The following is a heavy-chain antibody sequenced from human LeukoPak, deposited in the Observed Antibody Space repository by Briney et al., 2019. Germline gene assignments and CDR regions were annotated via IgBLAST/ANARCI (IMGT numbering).Heavy chain of an antibody. CDR2: ISGSGDAT. J-gene: IGHJ4*02. Sequence: PGGSLRLSCEVSGFIFSNYAMSWVRQAPGKGLEWVSLISGSGDATKYADSVMGRFTISRDNSKNTLSLQMQSLRAEDTALYYCAESDCSSDGCKLLNYWGQGTLVTVSS. D-gene: IGHD5-24*01. CDR3: AESDCSSDGCKLLNY. V-gene: IGHV3-23*01. CDR1: GFIFSNYA.